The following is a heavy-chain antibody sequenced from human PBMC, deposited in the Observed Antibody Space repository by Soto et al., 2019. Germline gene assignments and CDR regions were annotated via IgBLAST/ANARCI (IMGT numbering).Heavy chain of an antibody. J-gene: IGHJ4*02. CDR2: INHSGST. CDR3: ARGRGLDIVVVVAAPFDY. V-gene: IGHV4-34*01. CDR1: GGSFSGYY. Sequence: QVQLQQWGAGLLKPSETLSLTCAVYGGSFSGYYWSWIRQPPGKGLEWIGEINHSGSTNYNPSLKSRVTISVDTSKNQFSRMLSSVTAADTAVYYCARGRGLDIVVVVAAPFDYWGQGTLVTVSS. D-gene: IGHD2-15*01.